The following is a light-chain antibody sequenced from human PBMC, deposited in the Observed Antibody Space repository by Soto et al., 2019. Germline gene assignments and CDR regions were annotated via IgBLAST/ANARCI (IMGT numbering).Light chain of an antibody. CDR2: KAS. CDR1: QSVSSW. J-gene: IGKJ2*01. CDR3: QQYKSHSS. Sequence: DIQMTQSPSTLSASVVDRVTITCRASQSVSSWLAWYQQKPGKAPKLLISKASTLESGVPSRFSGSESGTEFTLTISSLQPDDFASYYCQQYKSHSSFGQGTKLEIK. V-gene: IGKV1-5*03.